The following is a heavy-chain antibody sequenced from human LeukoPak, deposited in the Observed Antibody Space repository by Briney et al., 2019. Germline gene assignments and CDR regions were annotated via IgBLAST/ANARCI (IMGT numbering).Heavy chain of an antibody. Sequence: SETLSLTCTVSGGSISSYYWSWIRQPPGKGLEWIGYIYYSGSTNYNPSLKSRVTISVDTSKNHFSLKLNSVTAADTAIYYCARAASYGYSPFDYWGQGTLVTVSS. CDR2: IYYSGST. CDR3: ARAASYGYSPFDY. CDR1: GGSISSYY. J-gene: IGHJ4*02. D-gene: IGHD5-18*01. V-gene: IGHV4-59*01.